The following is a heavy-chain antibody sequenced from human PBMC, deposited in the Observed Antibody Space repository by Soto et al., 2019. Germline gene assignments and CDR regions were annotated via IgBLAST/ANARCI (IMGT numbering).Heavy chain of an antibody. CDR2: ISSSSSYT. J-gene: IGHJ5*02. D-gene: IGHD2-15*01. V-gene: IGHV3-11*06. CDR3: VRDRVLGYCSGGSCYSRRWFDP. CDR1: GFTFSDYY. Sequence: GGSLRLSCAASGFTFSDYYMSWIRQAPGKGLEWVSYISSSSSYTNYADSVKGRFTISRDNAKNSLYLQMNSLRAEDTAVYYCVRDRVLGYCSGGSCYSRRWFDPWGQGTLVTVSS.